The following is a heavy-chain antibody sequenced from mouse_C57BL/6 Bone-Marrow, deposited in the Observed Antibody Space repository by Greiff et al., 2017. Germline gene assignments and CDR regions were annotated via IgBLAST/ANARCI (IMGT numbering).Heavy chain of an antibody. J-gene: IGHJ2*01. Sequence: VQLKQSGAELVKPGASVKLSCTASGFNIKDYYMHWVKQRTEQGLEWIGRIDPEDGETKYAPKFQGKATITADTSSNTAYLQISSLTSEDTAVYYCASYGSRKRVDYWGQGTTLTVSS. D-gene: IGHD1-1*01. CDR3: ASYGSRKRVDY. CDR2: IDPEDGET. CDR1: GFNIKDYY. V-gene: IGHV14-2*01.